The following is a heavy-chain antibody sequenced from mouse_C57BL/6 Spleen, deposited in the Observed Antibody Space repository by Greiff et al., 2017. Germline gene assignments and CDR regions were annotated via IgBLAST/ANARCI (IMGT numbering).Heavy chain of an antibody. CDR1: GYTFTDYN. Sequence: EVKLMESGPELVKPGASVKMSCKASGYTFTDYNMHWVKQSHGKSLEWIGYINPNNGGTSYNQKFKGKATLTVNKSSSTAYMELRSLTSEDSAVYYCAIYYGNPYAMDYWGQGTSVTVSS. D-gene: IGHD2-1*01. CDR3: AIYYGNPYAMDY. V-gene: IGHV1-22*01. J-gene: IGHJ4*01. CDR2: INPNNGGT.